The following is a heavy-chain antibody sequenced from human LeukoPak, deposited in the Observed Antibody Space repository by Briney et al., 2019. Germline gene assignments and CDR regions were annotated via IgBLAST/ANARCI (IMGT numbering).Heavy chain of an antibody. CDR3: ASRMTF. Sequence: GGSLRLSCEASGLNVSGDYMSWVRQAPGKGLQWVSLIYRGGDTYYADSVKGRFTIYRHNSENTLYLQMSSLRTKDTAIYYCASRMTFGGQGTLVTVSS. CDR1: GLNVSGDY. D-gene: IGHD2/OR15-2a*01. CDR2: IYRGGDT. V-gene: IGHV3-53*04. J-gene: IGHJ4*02.